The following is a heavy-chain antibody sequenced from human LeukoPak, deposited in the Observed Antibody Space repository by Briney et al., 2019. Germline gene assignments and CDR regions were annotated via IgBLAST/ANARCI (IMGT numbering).Heavy chain of an antibody. J-gene: IGHJ5*02. CDR3: ARDVAAAGTNWFDP. CDR1: GYTFSGDY. Sequence: ASVKVSCKASGYTFSGDYMHWVRQAPGQGLEWMGRIRSNSEDIQYAQKFQGRVTMTRDTSISTAYMELSRLRSDDTAVYYCARDVAAAGTNWFDPWGQGTLVTISS. V-gene: IGHV1-2*06. CDR2: IRSNSEDI. D-gene: IGHD6-13*01.